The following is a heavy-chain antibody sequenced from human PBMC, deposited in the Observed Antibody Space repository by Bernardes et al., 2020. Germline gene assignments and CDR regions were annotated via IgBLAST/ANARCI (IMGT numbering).Heavy chain of an antibody. Sequence: GGSLRLSRAASGFTFSSYSMNWVRQAPGKGLEWVSSISSSSSYIYYADSVKGRFTISRDNAKNSLYLQMNSLRAEDTAVYYCAGQWLERRGYYYYGMDVWGQGTTVTVSS. CDR2: ISSSSSYI. J-gene: IGHJ6*02. CDR1: GFTFSSYS. V-gene: IGHV3-21*01. CDR3: AGQWLERRGYYYYGMDV. D-gene: IGHD6-19*01.